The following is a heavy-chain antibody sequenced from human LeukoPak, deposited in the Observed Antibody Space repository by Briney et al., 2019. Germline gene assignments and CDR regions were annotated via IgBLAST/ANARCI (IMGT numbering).Heavy chain of an antibody. CDR2: ITHSGIT. CDR3: ARAQRWGSGSYYNDQYYFDY. D-gene: IGHD3-10*01. V-gene: IGHV4-34*01. J-gene: IGHJ4*02. Sequence: SETLSLTCAVYGGSFSGYYWSWIRQPPGKGLEWIGEITHSGITDYNPSLKSRVSISVDTSKNQFSLKLSSVTAADTAVYYCARAQRWGSGSYYNDQYYFDYWGQGTLVTVSS. CDR1: GGSFSGYY.